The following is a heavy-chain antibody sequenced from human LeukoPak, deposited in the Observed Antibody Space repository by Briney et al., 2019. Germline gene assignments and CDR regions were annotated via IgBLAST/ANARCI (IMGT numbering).Heavy chain of an antibody. J-gene: IGHJ4*02. CDR1: GGSISSGGYS. D-gene: IGHD1-26*01. CDR3: ARVISYYYFDY. V-gene: IGHV4-30-2*01. Sequence: SETLSLTCAVSGGSISSGGYSWSWIRQPPGKGLEWIGYIYHNGSTYYNPSLKSRVTISVDRSKNQFSLKLSSVTAADTAVYYCARVISYYYFDYWGQGTLVTVSS. CDR2: IYHNGST.